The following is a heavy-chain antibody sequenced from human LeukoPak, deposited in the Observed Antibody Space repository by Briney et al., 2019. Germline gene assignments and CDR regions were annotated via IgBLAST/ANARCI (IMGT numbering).Heavy chain of an antibody. Sequence: GESLKISYKGSGYSFTSYWIGWVRQLPGKGLEGMGIIYTGDSDTRYSPSFQGQVTISADQSISTAYLQWSSLKASDTAMYYCARVEMATITKVDYFDCWGQGTLVTVSS. J-gene: IGHJ4*02. CDR2: IYTGDSDT. D-gene: IGHD5-24*01. CDR1: GYSFTSYW. V-gene: IGHV5-51*01. CDR3: ARVEMATITKVDYFDC.